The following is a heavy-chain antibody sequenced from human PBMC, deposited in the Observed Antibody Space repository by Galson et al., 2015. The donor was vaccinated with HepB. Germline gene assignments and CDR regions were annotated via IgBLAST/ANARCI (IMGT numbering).Heavy chain of an antibody. Sequence: SLRLSCAASGFTFSSYAMSWVRQAPGKGLEWVSAISGSGGSTYYADSVKGRFTISRDNSKNTLYLQMNSLRAEDTAVYYCAGPRSPAGNGQTYYYYGMDVWGQGTTVTVSS. CDR2: ISGSGGST. CDR3: AGPRSPAGNGQTYYYYGMDV. D-gene: IGHD1-1*01. CDR1: GFTFSSYA. J-gene: IGHJ6*02. V-gene: IGHV3-23*01.